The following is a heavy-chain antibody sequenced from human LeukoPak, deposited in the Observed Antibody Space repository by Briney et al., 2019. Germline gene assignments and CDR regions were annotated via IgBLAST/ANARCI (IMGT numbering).Heavy chain of an antibody. J-gene: IGHJ1*01. V-gene: IGHV4-34*01. D-gene: IGHD6-19*01. CDR2: INHSGST. Sequence: SETLSLTCAVYGGSFRGYYWSWIRQPPGKGLEWIGEINHSGSTNYNPSLKSRVTISVDTSKNQFSLKLSSVTAADTAVYYCARKSSGWYASRYFQHWGQGTLVTVSS. CDR1: GGSFRGYY. CDR3: ARKSSGWYASRYFQH.